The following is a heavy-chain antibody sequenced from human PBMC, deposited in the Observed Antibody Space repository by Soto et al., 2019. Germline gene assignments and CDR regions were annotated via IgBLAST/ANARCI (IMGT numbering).Heavy chain of an antibody. D-gene: IGHD6-6*01. CDR3: ARKSSSSSWFDP. Sequence: QVQLVQSGGEVKKPGASVMVSCKASGYTFFTYGISWVRQAPGQGLEWMGWISTYNGNTNYAQKLQGRVTMTTDTSTSTAYMELRTLRSDDTAVYYCARKSSSSSWFDPWGQGTLVTVSS. CDR2: ISTYNGNT. CDR1: GYTFFTYG. V-gene: IGHV1-18*01. J-gene: IGHJ5*02.